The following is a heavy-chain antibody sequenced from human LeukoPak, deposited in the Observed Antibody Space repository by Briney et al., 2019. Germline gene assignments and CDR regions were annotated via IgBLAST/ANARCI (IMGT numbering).Heavy chain of an antibody. CDR3: TDAVAG. Sequence: GGSLRLSCAASGFSVVKNYVTWVRQPPGKGLEWVSVIYTDGSTYYADSVKGRFIISRDSSKNTLYLQMNSLRAEDTAVYYCTDAVAGWGQGTLVTVSS. CDR2: IYTDGST. D-gene: IGHD4-23*01. J-gene: IGHJ4*02. CDR1: GFSVVKNY. V-gene: IGHV3-53*05.